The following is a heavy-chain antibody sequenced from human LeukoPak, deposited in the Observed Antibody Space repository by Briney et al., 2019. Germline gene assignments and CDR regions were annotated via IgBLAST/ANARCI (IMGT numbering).Heavy chain of an antibody. D-gene: IGHD3-10*01. CDR3: ARVPEGYYGSGSYYPLDY. Sequence: GGSLRLSCAASGFTFSSYSMNWVRQAPGKGLEWVSSISSSSSYIYYADSVKGRFTISRDNAKNSLYLQMNSLRAEDTAVYYCARVPEGYYGSGSYYPLDYWGQGTLATVSS. CDR1: GFTFSSYS. CDR2: ISSSSSYI. V-gene: IGHV3-21*01. J-gene: IGHJ4*02.